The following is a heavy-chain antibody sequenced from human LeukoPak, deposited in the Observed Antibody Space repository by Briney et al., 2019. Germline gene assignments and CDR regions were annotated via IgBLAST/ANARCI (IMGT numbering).Heavy chain of an antibody. D-gene: IGHD4-17*01. V-gene: IGHV4-34*10. Sequence: SETLSLTCAVYGGSFSGYYWSWIRQPPGKGLEWIGRIHSGTATYNPSLKSRVTMSLDTSKNQVSLTLRSVTAADTALYYCTRDSGTTGEVKFDPWGQGTLVTISS. CDR2: IHSGTA. CDR3: TRDSGTTGEVKFDP. CDR1: GGSFSGYY. J-gene: IGHJ5*02.